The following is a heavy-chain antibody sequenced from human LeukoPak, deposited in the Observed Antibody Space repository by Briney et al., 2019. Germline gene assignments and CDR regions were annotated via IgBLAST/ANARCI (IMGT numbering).Heavy chain of an antibody. D-gene: IGHD6-19*01. CDR3: ARGRSGWSELDY. CDR1: GGSFSGYY. Sequence: SETLSLTCAVYGGSFSGYYWSWIRQPPGKGLEWVGEINHSGSTNYNPSLKSRVTLSVDTSKNQFSLKLSSVTAADTAVYYCARGRSGWSELDYWGQGTLVTVSS. J-gene: IGHJ4*02. CDR2: INHSGST. V-gene: IGHV4-34*01.